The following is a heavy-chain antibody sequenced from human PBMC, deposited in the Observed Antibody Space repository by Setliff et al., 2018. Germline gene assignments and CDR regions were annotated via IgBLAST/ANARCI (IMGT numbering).Heavy chain of an antibody. V-gene: IGHV1-46*01. Sequence: ASVKVSCKASGYTFSNYGVTWVRQAPGQGLEWMGIIHTGGGSASYAQKFQGRVTMTSDTSTSTVYMEVNSVTSDDTAIYYCARGGMAAAGRKGVFEYWGQGTVVTVS. CDR1: GYTFSNYG. J-gene: IGHJ4*02. CDR2: IHTGGGSA. D-gene: IGHD6-13*01. CDR3: ARGGMAAAGRKGVFEY.